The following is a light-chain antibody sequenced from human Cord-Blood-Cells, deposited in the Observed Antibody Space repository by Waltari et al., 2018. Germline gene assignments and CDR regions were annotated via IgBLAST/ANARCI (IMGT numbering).Light chain of an antibody. CDR1: QSVLYSSNNKNY. Sequence: DIVMTQSPDSLAVSLGERATINCKSSQSVLYSSNNKNYLAWYQQKPGQPPKMLIYWASTRESGVPDRFSGGGYGTDFTLTISSLQAEDVAVYYCQQYYSTPLTFGGGTKVEIK. J-gene: IGKJ4*01. CDR2: WAS. CDR3: QQYYSTPLT. V-gene: IGKV4-1*01.